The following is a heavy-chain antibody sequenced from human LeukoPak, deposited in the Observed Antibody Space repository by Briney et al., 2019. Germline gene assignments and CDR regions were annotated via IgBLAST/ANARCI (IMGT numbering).Heavy chain of an antibody. D-gene: IGHD3-22*01. Sequence: SETLSLTCTVSGDSISSGDYYWSWIRQPAGKGLEWIGRISSSGNTNYNPSLKSRVTISVDTSKNQFSLKLSSVTAADTAVYFCARGPYSYDSSGAFDIWGQGTMVTVSS. J-gene: IGHJ3*02. CDR3: ARGPYSYDSSGAFDI. V-gene: IGHV4-61*02. CDR1: GDSISSGDYY. CDR2: ISSSGNT.